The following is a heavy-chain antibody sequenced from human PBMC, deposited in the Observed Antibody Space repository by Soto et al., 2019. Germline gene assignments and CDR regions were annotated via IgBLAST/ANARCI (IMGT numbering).Heavy chain of an antibody. CDR3: ARDFSLYGSGSFDY. CDR2: IWYDGSKK. Sequence: QVKLVEAGGGVVQPGRSLRLSCAASGFTLSSYGMYWVRQAPGKGLEWVAVIWYDGSKKNYADSVKGRFTISRDNPKNTVYLQMNSLRAEDTAVYYCARDFSLYGSGSFDYWGQGTLVTVSS. V-gene: IGHV3-33*01. J-gene: IGHJ4*02. D-gene: IGHD3-10*01. CDR1: GFTLSSYG.